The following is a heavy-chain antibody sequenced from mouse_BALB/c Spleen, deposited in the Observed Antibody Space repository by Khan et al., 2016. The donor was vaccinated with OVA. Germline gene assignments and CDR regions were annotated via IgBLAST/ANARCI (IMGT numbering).Heavy chain of an antibody. V-gene: IGHV3-2*02. Sequence: EVELVESGPGLVKPSQSLSLTCTVTGYSITTDYAWNWIRQFPGNKLEWMGYVSYSGSTSYNPSLKSRFSITRDTSKNQFFLQLNSVTTEDTATYYCARRHYYGHWYFDVWGAGTTVTVSS. J-gene: IGHJ1*01. CDR2: VSYSGST. D-gene: IGHD1-2*01. CDR3: ARRHYYGHWYFDV. CDR1: GYSITTDYA.